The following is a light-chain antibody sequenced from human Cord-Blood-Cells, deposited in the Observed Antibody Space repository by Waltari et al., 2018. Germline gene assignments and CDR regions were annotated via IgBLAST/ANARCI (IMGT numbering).Light chain of an antibody. CDR3: SSYTSSSTLV. CDR1: SSDVGGYNY. V-gene: IGLV2-14*01. CDR2: EVS. Sequence: QSALTQPASVSGSPGQSITISCTGTSSDVGGYNYVSWYQQHPGKAPKLMIYEVSNRPSGVSNRLSGSNSGNTASLTISGLQAEDEADYYCSSYTSSSTLVFGGGTKLTVL. J-gene: IGLJ2*01.